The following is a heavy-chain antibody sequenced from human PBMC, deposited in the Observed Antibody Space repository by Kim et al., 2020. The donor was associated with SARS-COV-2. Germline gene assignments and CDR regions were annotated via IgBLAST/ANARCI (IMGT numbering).Heavy chain of an antibody. J-gene: IGHJ6*02. CDR3: ARARGGSYYYGMDV. V-gene: IGHV3-30-3*01. D-gene: IGHD1-26*01. CDR1: GFTFSSYA. CDR2: ISSAGRNK. Sequence: GGSLRLSCAASGFTFSSYAMHWVRQSPGKFLAWVAVISSAGRNKYYADSVKGRFTISRDNSKNTLYLQMNSLRAEDTAVYYCARARGGSYYYGMDVWGQGTTVTVSS.